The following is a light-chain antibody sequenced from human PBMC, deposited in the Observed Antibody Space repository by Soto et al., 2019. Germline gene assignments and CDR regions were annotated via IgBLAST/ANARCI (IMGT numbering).Light chain of an antibody. CDR2: ENN. Sequence: QSVLAQPPSVSAAPGQMVTISCSGSSSNIASKYVAWYQHVPGSAPKLLIYENNRRPSGIPDRFSGSKSGTSATLGITGLQTGDEADYYCATGDSSLSAGVTFGGGTQLTVL. CDR3: ATGDSSLSAGVT. CDR1: SSNIASKY. J-gene: IGLJ2*01. V-gene: IGLV1-51*02.